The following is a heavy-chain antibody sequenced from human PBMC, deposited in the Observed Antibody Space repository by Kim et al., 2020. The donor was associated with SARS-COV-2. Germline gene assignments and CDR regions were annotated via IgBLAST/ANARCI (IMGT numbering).Heavy chain of an antibody. CDR1: GYTFINYV. CDR3: ARGSGCAFGY. Sequence: ASVKVSCKASGYTFINYVMHWVRQAPGQRLEWMGLISIGHDDTKYSQKFRGRVTITRDTTTSTAYMELSSLRSEDTAVYYCARGSGCAFGYWGHGTLVTV. CDR2: ISIGHDDT. D-gene: IGHD6-19*01. V-gene: IGHV1-3*04. J-gene: IGHJ4*01.